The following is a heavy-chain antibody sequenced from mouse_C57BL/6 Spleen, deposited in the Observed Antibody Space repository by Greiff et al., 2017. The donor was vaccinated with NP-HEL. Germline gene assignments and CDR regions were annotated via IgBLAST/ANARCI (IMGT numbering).Heavy chain of an antibody. J-gene: IGHJ4*01. D-gene: IGHD3-2*02. CDR3: ARVRGYANEY. V-gene: IGHV1-64*01. CDR1: GYTFTSYW. CDR2: IHPNSGST. Sequence: QVQLQQPGAELVKPGASVKLSCKASGYTFTSYWMHWVKQRPGQGLEWIGMIHPNSGSTNYNEKFKRKATLTVATSSSTAYMPLSSLPSEASAVSNCARVRGYANEYWGQGTTGTVAS.